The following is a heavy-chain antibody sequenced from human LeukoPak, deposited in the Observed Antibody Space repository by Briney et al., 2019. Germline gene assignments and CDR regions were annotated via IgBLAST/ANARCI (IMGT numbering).Heavy chain of an antibody. J-gene: IGHJ3*02. V-gene: IGHV1-2*06. CDR3: AMYYYGSSGYGAFDI. CDR2: INPNSGGT. Sequence: ASVKVSCKASGYTFTGYYMHWVRQAPGQGLEWMGRINPNSGGTNYAQKFQGRVTMTRDTSISTAYMELSRLRSDDTAVYYCAMYYYGSSGYGAFDIWGQGTMVTVSS. CDR1: GYTFTGYY. D-gene: IGHD3-22*01.